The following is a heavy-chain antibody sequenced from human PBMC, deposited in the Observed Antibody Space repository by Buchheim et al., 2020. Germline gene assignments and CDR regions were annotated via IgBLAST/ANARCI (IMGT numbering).Heavy chain of an antibody. CDR1: GFTFSSYA. J-gene: IGHJ6*02. V-gene: IGHV3-23*01. Sequence: EVQLLESGGGLVQPGGSLRLSCAASGFTFSSYAMSWVRQAPGKGLEWVSAISGSGGSTYFADSVKGRFTISRDNAKKTLYLQMNSLRAEDPAVYYCAKDIATYYDFWSGRGYYGMDVWGQGTT. D-gene: IGHD3-3*01. CDR3: AKDIATYYDFWSGRGYYGMDV. CDR2: ISGSGGST.